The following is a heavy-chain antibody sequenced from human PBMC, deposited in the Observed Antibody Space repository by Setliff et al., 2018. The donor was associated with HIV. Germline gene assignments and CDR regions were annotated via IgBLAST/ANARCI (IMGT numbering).Heavy chain of an antibody. J-gene: IGHJ4*02. CDR1: GGSISVSSHY. CDR3: ARIIGSDISGAQYYFDH. V-gene: IGHV4-39*07. D-gene: IGHD1-20*01. Sequence: ETLSLTCTVSGGSISVSSHYWGWIRQPPGKGLEWIGSVYYSGSTSYNPSLKSRLTISVDTSKNQFSLKLDSVTAADTAVYYCARIIGSDISGAQYYFDHWGQGSLVTVSS. CDR2: VYYSGST.